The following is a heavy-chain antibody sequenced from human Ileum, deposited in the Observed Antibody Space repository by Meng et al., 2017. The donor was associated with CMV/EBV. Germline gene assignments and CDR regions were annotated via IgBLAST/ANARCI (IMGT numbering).Heavy chain of an antibody. V-gene: IGHV3-21*06. J-gene: IGHJ4*02. CDR2: ISGGATTYI. Sequence: GESLKISCAASGFTFRGYSMNWVRLAPGKGLEWVSSISGGATTYIHYADSVEGRFTISRDNAKNSLYLQMNNLRAEDTAVYYCARDNDYTNNYWARGPLVT. CDR1: GFTFRGYS. CDR3: ARDNDYTNNY. D-gene: IGHD4-11*01.